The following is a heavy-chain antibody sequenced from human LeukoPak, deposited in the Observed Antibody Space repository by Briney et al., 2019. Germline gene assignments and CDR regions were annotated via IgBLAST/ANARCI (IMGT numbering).Heavy chain of an antibody. CDR2: IYYSGST. Sequence: SETLSLTCTVSGGSINYYYWNWIRQPPGKGLEWIGHIYYSGSTNYNSSLKSRVTISVDTSRNQFSLKLSSLTAADTAVCYCARGKAAAASTLPFDPWGQGTLVTVSS. CDR1: GGSINYYY. J-gene: IGHJ5*02. V-gene: IGHV4-59*01. D-gene: IGHD6-13*01. CDR3: ARGKAAAASTLPFDP.